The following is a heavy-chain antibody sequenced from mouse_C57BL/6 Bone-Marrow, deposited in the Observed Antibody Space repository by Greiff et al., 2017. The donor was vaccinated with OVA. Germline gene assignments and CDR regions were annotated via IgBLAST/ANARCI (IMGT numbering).Heavy chain of an antibody. Sequence: QVQLQQSGPELVKPGASVKISCKASGYAFSSSWMNWVKQRPGKGLEWIGRIYPGDGDTNYNGKLKGKATLTADKSSSTAYMQLSSLTSEDSAVYFCAAYSNYDAMDYWGQGTSVTVSS. D-gene: IGHD2-5*01. J-gene: IGHJ4*01. V-gene: IGHV1-82*01. CDR3: AAYSNYDAMDY. CDR2: IYPGDGDT. CDR1: GYAFSSSW.